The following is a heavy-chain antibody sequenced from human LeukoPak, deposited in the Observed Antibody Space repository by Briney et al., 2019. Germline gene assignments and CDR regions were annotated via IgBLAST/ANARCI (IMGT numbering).Heavy chain of an antibody. CDR1: GYTFTSYY. CDR3: ARDPKGLRQGPPYNWFDP. Sequence: GASVKVSCKASGYTFTSYYMHWVRQAPGQGLEWMGIINPSGGSTSYAQKFQGRVTITADKSTSTAYMELSSLRSEDTAVYYCARDPKGLRQGPPYNWFDPWGQGTLVTVSS. D-gene: IGHD5-12*01. J-gene: IGHJ5*02. V-gene: IGHV1-46*01. CDR2: INPSGGST.